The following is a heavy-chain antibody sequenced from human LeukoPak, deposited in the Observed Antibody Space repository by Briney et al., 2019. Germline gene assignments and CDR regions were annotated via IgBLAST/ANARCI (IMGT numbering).Heavy chain of an antibody. CDR3: ARHSSASYYHGSGSYYNVN. V-gene: IGHV4-39*01. J-gene: IGHJ4*02. CDR2: VSYSGRT. CDR1: GGSISSSNYY. D-gene: IGHD3-10*01. Sequence: SETLSFTCTVSGGSISSSNYYWGWIRQPPGKGLEWIGSVSYSGRTYYNPSLKGRVTISVDTSKHQFSLKLSSVTAADTAVYYCARHSSASYYHGSGSYYNVNWGQGTLVTVSS.